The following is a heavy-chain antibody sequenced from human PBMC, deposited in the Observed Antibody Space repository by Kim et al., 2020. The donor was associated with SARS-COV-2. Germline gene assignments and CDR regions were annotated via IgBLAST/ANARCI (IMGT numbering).Heavy chain of an antibody. Sequence: GGSLRLSCAASGFTFSNFDMHWVRQAPGKGLEWVAIIWYDGSNKYYADSVRGRFTISRDNSKNTLYLHMNSLRDEDTAVYYCARDQGTDYYYGMDVWGQGTTVTVSS. CDR2: IWYDGSNK. V-gene: IGHV3-33*01. CDR1: GFTFSNFD. CDR3: ARDQGTDYYYGMDV. D-gene: IGHD2-8*02. J-gene: IGHJ6*02.